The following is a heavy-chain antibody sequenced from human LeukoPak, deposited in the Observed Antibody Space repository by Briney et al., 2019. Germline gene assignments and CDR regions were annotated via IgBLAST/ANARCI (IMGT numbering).Heavy chain of an antibody. CDR2: MNPNSGNT. D-gene: IGHD6-13*01. CDR3: ARQLGGTNNWFDP. J-gene: IGHJ5*02. Sequence: ASVKVSCKASGYTFTSHDIDWVRQAPGQGLEWMGWMNPNSGNTGYAQKFQGRVTMTSDTSVTTAYMELSSLTPEDTAVYFCARQLGGTNNWFDPWGQGTLVTVSS. CDR1: GYTFTSHD. V-gene: IGHV1-8*01.